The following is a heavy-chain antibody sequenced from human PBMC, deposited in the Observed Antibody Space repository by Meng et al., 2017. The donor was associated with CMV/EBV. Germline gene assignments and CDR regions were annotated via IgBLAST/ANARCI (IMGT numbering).Heavy chain of an antibody. V-gene: IGHV4-34*01. CDR2: INHSGNT. CDR1: GGSFSGYY. CDR3: AGASFWSGYYDY. D-gene: IGHD3-3*01. Sequence: SETLSLTCAVYGGSFSGYYWSWIRQPPGKGLEWIGEINHSGNTNYNPSLKSRVTISVDTSKNQFSLKLNSVTAADTAVYYCAGASFWSGYYDYWGQGTLVTVSS. J-gene: IGHJ4*02.